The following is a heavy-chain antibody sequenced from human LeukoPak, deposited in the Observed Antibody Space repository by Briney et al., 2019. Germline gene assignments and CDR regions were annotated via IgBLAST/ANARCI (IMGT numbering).Heavy chain of an antibody. D-gene: IGHD3-10*01. CDR2: ISTYNGNT. V-gene: IGHV1-18*01. J-gene: IGHJ4*02. CDR3: ARAHYYGSGSYHY. Sequence: ASVKVSCKASGYTFTSYGISWVRQAPGQGLEWMGWISTYNGNTNYAQKFQDRVTMTTDTSTSTAYMELSSLRSEDTGVYYCARAHYYGSGSYHYWGQGTLVTVSS. CDR1: GYTFTSYG.